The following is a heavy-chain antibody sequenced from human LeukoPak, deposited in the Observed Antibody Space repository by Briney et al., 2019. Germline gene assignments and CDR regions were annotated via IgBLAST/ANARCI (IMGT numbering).Heavy chain of an antibody. Sequence: SETLSLTCTVSGGSISNYYWSWIRQPPGKXLEWMGYVDYSGSISYNPSPKSRVTLSVDTSKNQISLNLRSVTAADTAVYYCAREVNYGDSRGFDYRGQGTLVTVSS. D-gene: IGHD4-17*01. CDR2: VDYSGSI. CDR1: GGSISNYY. J-gene: IGHJ4*02. V-gene: IGHV4-59*12. CDR3: AREVNYGDSRGFDY.